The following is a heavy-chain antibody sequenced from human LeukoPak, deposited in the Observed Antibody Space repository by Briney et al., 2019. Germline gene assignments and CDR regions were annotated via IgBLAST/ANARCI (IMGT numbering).Heavy chain of an antibody. Sequence: SESLSLTCVVSGGSISSSNWWSWVRQPPGKGLEWIGEIYHSGSTNYNPSLKSRVTISVDKSKNQFSLKLSSVTAADTAVYYCARHHVPVYGDYYYFVYRGQGTLVTVSS. V-gene: IGHV4-4*02. CDR3: ARHHVPVYGDYYYFVY. CDR1: GGSISSSNW. J-gene: IGHJ4*02. D-gene: IGHD4-17*01. CDR2: IYHSGST.